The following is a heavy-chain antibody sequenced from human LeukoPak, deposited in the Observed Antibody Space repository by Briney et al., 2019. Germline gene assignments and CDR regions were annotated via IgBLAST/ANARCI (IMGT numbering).Heavy chain of an antibody. V-gene: IGHV4-39*01. CDR2: IYYSGST. Sequence: SETLSLTCTVSGGSISSSSYYWGWIRQPPGKGLEWIGSIYYSGSTYYNPSLKSRVTISVDTSKNQFSLKLSSVTAADTAVYYCASGYCSSTSCWGDYYYYYYMDVWGKGTTVTVSS. D-gene: IGHD2-2*03. J-gene: IGHJ6*03. CDR1: GGSISSSSYY. CDR3: ASGYCSSTSCWGDYYYYYYMDV.